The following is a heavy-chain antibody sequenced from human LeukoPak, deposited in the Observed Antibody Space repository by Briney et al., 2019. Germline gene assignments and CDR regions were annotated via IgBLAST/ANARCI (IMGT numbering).Heavy chain of an antibody. D-gene: IGHD5-12*01. CDR1: GFTFSGYW. V-gene: IGHV3-7*04. CDR3: ARDYGYDAFDI. Sequence: GGSLRLSCATSGFTFSGYWMSWVGQVPGKGLEWVANIKQDGSEKYYVGSVKGRFTISRDNAKNSLYLQMNSLRAEDTAVYYCARDYGYDAFDIWGQGTMVTVSS. J-gene: IGHJ3*02. CDR2: IKQDGSEK.